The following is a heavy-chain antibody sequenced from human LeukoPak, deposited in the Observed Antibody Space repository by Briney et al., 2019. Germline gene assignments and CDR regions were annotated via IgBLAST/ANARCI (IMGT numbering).Heavy chain of an antibody. Sequence: GGSLRLSCAASGFTFSSYAMSWVRQAPGKGLEWVSTITISGGGTYYADSVKGRFSISRDNSKNTLYLQMNSLRAEDTAVYYCARRAGGYSHPYDYWGQGILVTVSS. V-gene: IGHV3-23*01. D-gene: IGHD4-23*01. CDR1: GFTFSSYA. CDR2: ITISGGGT. J-gene: IGHJ4*02. CDR3: ARRAGGYSHPYDY.